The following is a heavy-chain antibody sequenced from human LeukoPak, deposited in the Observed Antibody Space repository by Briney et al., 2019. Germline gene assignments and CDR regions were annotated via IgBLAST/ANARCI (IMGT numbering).Heavy chain of an antibody. J-gene: IGHJ4*02. CDR3: ARSPGYYFDY. V-gene: IGHV4-59*02. CDR1: GVSVSYYY. CDR2: IYYSGST. Sequence: PSETLSLTCTVSGVSVSYYYWSWIRQPPGKGLEWIAYIYYSGSTNYNPSLRSRVTMSVDTSKNQVSLKLSSVTAADTAVYYCARSPGYYFDYWGQGTLVTVSS. D-gene: IGHD3-10*01.